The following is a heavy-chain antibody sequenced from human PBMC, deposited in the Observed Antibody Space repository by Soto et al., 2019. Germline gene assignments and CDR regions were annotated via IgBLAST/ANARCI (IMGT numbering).Heavy chain of an antibody. D-gene: IGHD4-4*01. CDR3: AREVRGAFDI. Sequence: QVQLQESGPGLVKPSETLSLTCTVSGGSVSSGSYYWSWIRQPPGKGLEWIGYIYYSGSTNYNPSLKSRVTLSVDTSKNQFSLKLSSVTAADTAVYYCAREVRGAFDIWGQGTMVTVSS. J-gene: IGHJ3*02. CDR1: GGSVSSGSYY. V-gene: IGHV4-61*01. CDR2: IYYSGST.